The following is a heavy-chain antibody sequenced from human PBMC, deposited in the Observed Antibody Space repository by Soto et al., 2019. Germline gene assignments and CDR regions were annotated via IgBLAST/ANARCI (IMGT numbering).Heavy chain of an antibody. V-gene: IGHV1-18*01. CDR2: IGAYNGNT. CDR1: GYTFTSYG. D-gene: IGHD2-2*01. Sequence: AAVKVSCTASGYTFTSYGISWVRQAPGQGVEGMGWIGAYNGNTNYAQKLQGRVTMTTDTSTSTAYMELRSLRSDDTAVYYCARAYCISTSCYAPWYYYYGMDVWGQGTTVTVSS. CDR3: ARAYCISTSCYAPWYYYYGMDV. J-gene: IGHJ6*02.